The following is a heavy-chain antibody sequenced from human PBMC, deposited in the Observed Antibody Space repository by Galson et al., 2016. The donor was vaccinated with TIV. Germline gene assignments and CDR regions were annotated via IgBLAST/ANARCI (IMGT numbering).Heavy chain of an antibody. CDR2: ISNSGDYI. D-gene: IGHD7-27*01. V-gene: IGHV3-21*01. CDR1: GFTFSGHS. Sequence: SLRLSCAASGFTFSGHSMNWVRQAPGKGLEWVSSISNSGDYIYYSDSMKGRFTISRDNAKKSLYLQMHSLRAEDTAVYYCARIIGYWGGYYTMDVWGQGTTVTVSS. CDR3: ARIIGYWGGYYTMDV. J-gene: IGHJ6*02.